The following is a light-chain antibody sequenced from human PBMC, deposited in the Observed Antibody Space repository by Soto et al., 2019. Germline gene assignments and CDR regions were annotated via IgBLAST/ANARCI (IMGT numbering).Light chain of an antibody. CDR2: DTS. V-gene: IGLV7-46*01. CDR1: TGAGTSGHY. J-gene: IGLJ2*01. Sequence: QTVVTQEPSLTVSPGGTVTLTCGSSTGAGTSGHYPYWFQQKPGQAPRTLIFDTSNKHSYTPARFSGSLLGGKAALTLSGAQPEDEADYYCLLSYSAIGVFGGGTKVTVL. CDR3: LLSYSAIGV.